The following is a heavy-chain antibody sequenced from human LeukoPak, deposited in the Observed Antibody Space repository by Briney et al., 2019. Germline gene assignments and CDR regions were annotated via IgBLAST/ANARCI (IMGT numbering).Heavy chain of an antibody. CDR2: TNHSVST. V-gene: IGHV4-34*01. CDR1: GGSFSGYY. Sequence: SETLSLTCAVYGGSFSGYYWSWIHQPPGKGLEWIGETNHSVSTNYNPSLKSRVTISVDTSKNRFSLKLSSVTAADTAAYYCARTRGLLRYFSYGMDVWGQGTTVTVSS. J-gene: IGHJ6*02. D-gene: IGHD3-9*01. CDR3: ARTRGLLRYFSYGMDV.